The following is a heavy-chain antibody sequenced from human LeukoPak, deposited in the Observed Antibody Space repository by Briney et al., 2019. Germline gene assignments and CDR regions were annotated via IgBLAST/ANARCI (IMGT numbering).Heavy chain of an antibody. CDR1: AYTFTSYA. D-gene: IGHD3-22*01. Sequence: GASVKVSCKASAYTFTSYAMNWVRQAPGQGLEWMGWINTNTGNPTYAQGFTGRFVFSLDTSVSTAYLQISSLKAEDTAVYYCAREYYYDSSGYHLVWYYYYGMDVWGQGTTVTVSS. V-gene: IGHV7-4-1*02. CDR2: INTNTGNP. J-gene: IGHJ6*02. CDR3: AREYYYDSSGYHLVWYYYYGMDV.